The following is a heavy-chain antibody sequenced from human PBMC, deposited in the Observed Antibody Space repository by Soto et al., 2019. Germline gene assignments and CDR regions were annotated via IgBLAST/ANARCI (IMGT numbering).Heavy chain of an antibody. CDR2: ISYSGRT. V-gene: IGHV4-39*01. CDR3: ARRRASDYGGNHHPYYFDR. J-gene: IGHJ4*02. Sequence: SETLSLTCTVSGASIITDNYFWVWIRQSPRRGLELIGSISYSGRTYDDPSLQSRVTISIDASKNQFSLKLTSVTTADTAVYYCARRRASDYGGNHHPYYFDRWGQGALVTVSS. CDR1: GASIITDNYF. D-gene: IGHD4-17*01.